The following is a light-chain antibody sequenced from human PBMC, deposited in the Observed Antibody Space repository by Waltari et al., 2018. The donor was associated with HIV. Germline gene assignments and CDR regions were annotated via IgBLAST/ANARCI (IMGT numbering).Light chain of an antibody. CDR3: TSYAGSNNLVI. CDR1: SSDVGPYDY. CDR2: KVN. Sequence: QSALTQPPSASGSPGQSVTISCTGTSSDVGPYDYVSWYQQHPDKAPRRIIYKVNKRPSGFPDRFSGSKSGNTASLTVSGLQSEDEADYYCTSYAGSNNLVIFGGGTKVTVL. V-gene: IGLV2-8*01. J-gene: IGLJ2*01.